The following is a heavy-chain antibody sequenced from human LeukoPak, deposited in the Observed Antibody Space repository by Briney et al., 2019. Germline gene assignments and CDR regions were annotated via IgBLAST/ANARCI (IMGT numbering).Heavy chain of an antibody. J-gene: IGHJ4*02. D-gene: IGHD3-10*01. CDR3: ARDLWFGELLQYYFDY. Sequence: GGSLRLSCAASGFTFSSYSMNWVRQAPGKGLEWVSSISSSSSYIYYADSVKGRFTISRDNAKNSLYLQMNSLRAEDTAVYYCARDLWFGELLQYYFDYWGQGTLVTVSS. V-gene: IGHV3-21*01. CDR2: ISSSSSYI. CDR1: GFTFSSYS.